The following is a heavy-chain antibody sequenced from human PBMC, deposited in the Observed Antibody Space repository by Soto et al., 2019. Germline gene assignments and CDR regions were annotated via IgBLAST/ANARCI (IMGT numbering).Heavy chain of an antibody. CDR1: GYTFTIYD. V-gene: IGHV1-8*01. CDR2: MNPNSGNT. J-gene: IGHJ4*02. CDR3: ARAVVPADMPALLAY. Sequence: ASVKVSCKASGYTFTIYDINWVLQATGQGLEGMGWMNPNSGNTGYAQKFQGRVTMTRNTSISTAYMELSSLRSEDTAVYYCARAVVPADMPALLAYWGQGTPVTVSS. D-gene: IGHD2-2*01.